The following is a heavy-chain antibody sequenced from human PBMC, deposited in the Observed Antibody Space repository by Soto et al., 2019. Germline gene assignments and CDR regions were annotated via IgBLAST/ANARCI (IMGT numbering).Heavy chain of an antibody. Sequence: PGGSLRLSCAASGFTFSSYWMSWVRQAPGKGLEWVANIKQDGSEKYYVDSAKGRFTISRDNAKNSLYLQMNSLRAEDTAVYYCARYGGSSWQNDYYYYGMDVWGQGTTVTVSS. CDR3: ARYGGSSWQNDYYYYGMDV. J-gene: IGHJ6*02. CDR1: GFTFSSYW. CDR2: IKQDGSEK. D-gene: IGHD6-13*01. V-gene: IGHV3-7*03.